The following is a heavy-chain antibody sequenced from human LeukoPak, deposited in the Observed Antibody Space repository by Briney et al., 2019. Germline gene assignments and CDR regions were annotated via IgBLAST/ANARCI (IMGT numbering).Heavy chain of an antibody. V-gene: IGHV4-61*02. CDR3: ARSNSGSYRELDY. CDR2: IYTSGIT. Sequence: PSQTLSLTCTVSGGSINSGSYFWSWIRQPAGKGLELIGRIYTSGITNYNSSLMSRATISIDTSKNQFSLKLSSVTAADTAVYYCARSNSGSYRELDYWGQGALVTVSS. J-gene: IGHJ4*02. D-gene: IGHD1-26*01. CDR1: GGSINSGSYF.